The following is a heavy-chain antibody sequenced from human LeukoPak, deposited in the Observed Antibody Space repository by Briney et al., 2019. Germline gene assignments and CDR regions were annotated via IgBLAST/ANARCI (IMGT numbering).Heavy chain of an antibody. Sequence: SETLSLTCAVYGGSFSGHYWSWIRQPPGKGLEWIGEINHSGSTNYNPSLKSRVTISVDTSKNQFSLKVSSVTAADTAVYYCARAGIAVAAPGDYWGQGTLVTVSS. CDR2: INHSGST. CDR3: ARAGIAVAAPGDY. J-gene: IGHJ4*02. V-gene: IGHV4-34*01. D-gene: IGHD6-19*01. CDR1: GGSFSGHY.